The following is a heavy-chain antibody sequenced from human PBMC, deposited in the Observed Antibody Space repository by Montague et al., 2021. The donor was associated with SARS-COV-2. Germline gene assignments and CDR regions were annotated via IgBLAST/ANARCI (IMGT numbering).Heavy chain of an antibody. Sequence: SETLSLTCAVYGESFSDYFWTWIRQPPGKGLEWNGEINHRGTSNYNPSFKSRVSISVDTSKNQFSLYLGSVTAADTAVYYCARGRQHFNMIVVVMTGGEYYFDYWGQGTLVTVSS. J-gene: IGHJ4*02. D-gene: IGHD3-22*01. CDR2: INHRGTS. CDR1: GESFSDYF. V-gene: IGHV4-34*01. CDR3: ARGRQHFNMIVVVMTGGEYYFDY.